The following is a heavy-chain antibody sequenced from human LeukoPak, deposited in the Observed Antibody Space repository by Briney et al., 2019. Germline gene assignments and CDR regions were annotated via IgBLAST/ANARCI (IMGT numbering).Heavy chain of an antibody. CDR3: ATIVARSGIDY. D-gene: IGHD3-10*01. CDR1: GFAFSSYG. J-gene: IGHJ4*02. V-gene: IGHV3-23*01. Sequence: GGSLRLSCAASGFAFSSYGMSWVRQAPGKGLDWVSSIGSSGGTTYYADSVKGRSTISRDNSKNTLYLQMNSLRAEDTAVYYCATIVARSGIDYWGQGILVTVSS. CDR2: IGSSGGTT.